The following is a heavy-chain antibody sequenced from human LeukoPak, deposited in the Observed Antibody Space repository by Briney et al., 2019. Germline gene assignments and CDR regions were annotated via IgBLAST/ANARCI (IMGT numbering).Heavy chain of an antibody. V-gene: IGHV1-3*01. CDR2: INAANGNT. CDR3: ARRGAYSHGDLPAIDY. D-gene: IGHD5-18*01. CDR1: GYTFTSYG. Sequence: ASVKVSCKASGYTFTSYGISWVRQAPGQGLEWMGWINAANGNTKYSQKFRGRVTITRDTSASTAYLELIGLRSGDTAVYFCARRGAYSHGDLPAIDYWGQGTLVTVSS. J-gene: IGHJ4*02.